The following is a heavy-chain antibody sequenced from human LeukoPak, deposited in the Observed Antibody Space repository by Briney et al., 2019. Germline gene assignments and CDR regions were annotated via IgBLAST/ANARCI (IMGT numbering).Heavy chain of an antibody. CDR3: ASLIAAAEYYYYGMDV. CDR1: GGSISSYY. CDR2: IYYSGST. D-gene: IGHD6-13*01. Sequence: SETLSLTCTVSGGSISSYYWSWIRQPPGKGLEWIGYIYYSGSTNYNPSLKSRVTISVDTSKNQFSLKLSSVTAADTAVYYCASLIAAAEYYYYGMDVWGQGTTVTVSS. V-gene: IGHV4-59*01. J-gene: IGHJ6*02.